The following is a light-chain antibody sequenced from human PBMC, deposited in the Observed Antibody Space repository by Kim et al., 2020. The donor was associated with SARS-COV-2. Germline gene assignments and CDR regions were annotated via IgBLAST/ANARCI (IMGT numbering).Light chain of an antibody. CDR2: GAS. CDR1: QSVSSKY. V-gene: IGKV3-20*01. CDR3: QECGSSPRRT. Sequence: EVVLTQSPGTLSLSPGERATLSCRASQSVSSKYLAWYQQKPGQPPRLLVFGASTRATGIPDRFSGSGSGTDFTLTITRLEPEDFAVYYCQECGSSPRRTFGQGTKLEI. J-gene: IGKJ2*02.